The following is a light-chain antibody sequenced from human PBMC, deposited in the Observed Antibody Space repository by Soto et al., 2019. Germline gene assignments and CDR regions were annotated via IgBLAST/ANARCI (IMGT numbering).Light chain of an antibody. V-gene: IGLV2-14*01. CDR1: SSDVGAYNY. J-gene: IGLJ1*01. Sequence: QSALNQPASVSGSPGQSITISCTGTSSDVGAYNYVSWYQQHPGKAPKLMIYDVNNRPSGVSNRFSGSKSGNTASLTISGLQAEDEADYYCSSYTSSTTLVFGTGTRSPS. CDR3: SSYTSSTTLV. CDR2: DVN.